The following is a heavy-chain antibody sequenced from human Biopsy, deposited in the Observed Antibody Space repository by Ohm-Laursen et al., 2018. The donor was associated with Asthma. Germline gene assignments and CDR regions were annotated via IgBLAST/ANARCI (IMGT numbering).Heavy chain of an antibody. CDR1: GFSFSNFA. D-gene: IGHD1-1*01. J-gene: IGHJ3*02. Sequence: SLGLSCAATGFSFSNFAIHWVRQAPGKGLEWVGVISKDASTQDYADSVKGRFTMARDNSKNTLDLQMNSLREEDTAVYYCVRDGTDDAFDIWGQGTVVSVPS. V-gene: IGHV3-30*01. CDR3: VRDGTDDAFDI. CDR2: ISKDASTQ.